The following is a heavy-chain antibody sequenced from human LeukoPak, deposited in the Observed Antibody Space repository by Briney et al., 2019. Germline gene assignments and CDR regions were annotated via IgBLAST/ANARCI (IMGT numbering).Heavy chain of an antibody. Sequence: SETLSLTCTVSGGSISSYYWSWIRQPPGKGLEWIGYIYYSGSTNYNPSLKSRVTISVDTSKNQFSLKLSSVTAADTAVYYCARYYWSGSNWFDAWGQGSLVTVSS. CDR2: IYYSGST. J-gene: IGHJ5*02. CDR3: ARYYWSGSNWFDA. CDR1: GGSISSYY. D-gene: IGHD3-3*01. V-gene: IGHV4-59*01.